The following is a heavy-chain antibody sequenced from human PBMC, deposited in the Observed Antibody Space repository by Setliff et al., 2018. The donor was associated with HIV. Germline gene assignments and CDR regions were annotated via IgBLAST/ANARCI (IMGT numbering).Heavy chain of an antibody. CDR3: ASSRLAYVFDV. Sequence: GGSLRLSCAASGFTFHSYEMNWVRQAPGKGLEWVSFISTSGDTTYYADSVRGRFTISRDNAKNSLYLQMNSLRAEDTALYYCASSRLAYVFDVWGQGTMVTVSS. CDR1: GFTFHSYE. D-gene: IGHD6-19*01. CDR2: ISTSGDTT. J-gene: IGHJ3*01. V-gene: IGHV3-48*03.